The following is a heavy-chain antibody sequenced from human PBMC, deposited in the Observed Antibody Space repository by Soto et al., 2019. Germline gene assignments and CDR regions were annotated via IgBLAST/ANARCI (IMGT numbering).Heavy chain of an antibody. CDR3: ARSTSSWYWIYYFDY. J-gene: IGHJ4*02. Sequence: SETLSLTCTVSGGSISSGGYYWSWIRQHPGKGLEWIGYIYYSGSTYYNPSLKSRVTISVDTSKNQFSLKLSSVTAADTAVYYCARSTSSWYWIYYFDYWGQGTLVTVSS. D-gene: IGHD6-13*01. CDR2: IYYSGST. CDR1: GGSISSGGYY. V-gene: IGHV4-31*03.